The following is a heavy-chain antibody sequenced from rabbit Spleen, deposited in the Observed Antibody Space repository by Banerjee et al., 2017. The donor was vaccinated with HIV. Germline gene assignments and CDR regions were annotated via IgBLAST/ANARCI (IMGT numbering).Heavy chain of an antibody. CDR2: IDTGSSGFT. CDR3: ARNYVNAFDP. J-gene: IGHJ2*01. Sequence: QSLEESGGGLVQPEGSLTLTCTASGFSFSGGYNMCWVRQAPGKGLEWIACIDTGSSGFTYFASWAKGRFTISKTSSTTVTLQMTSLTAADTATYFCARNYVNAFDPWGPGTLVTVS. V-gene: IGHV1S40*01. CDR1: GFSFSGGYN. D-gene: IGHD1-1*01.